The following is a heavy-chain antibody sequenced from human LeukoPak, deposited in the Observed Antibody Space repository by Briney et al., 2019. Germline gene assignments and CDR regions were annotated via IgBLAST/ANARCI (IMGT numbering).Heavy chain of an antibody. CDR2: IKSKADGGTT. V-gene: IGHV3-15*01. D-gene: IGHD2-2*01. CDR3: TTDRLIVVVPAALYGMDV. CDR1: GFTFSNAW. J-gene: IGHJ6*04. Sequence: GGSLRLSCAASGFTFSNAWMSWVRQAPGKGREWGGRIKSKADGGTTDYAAPVKGRFTISRDDSKNTLYLQMNSLKTEDTAVYYCTTDRLIVVVPAALYGMDVWGKGTTVTVSS.